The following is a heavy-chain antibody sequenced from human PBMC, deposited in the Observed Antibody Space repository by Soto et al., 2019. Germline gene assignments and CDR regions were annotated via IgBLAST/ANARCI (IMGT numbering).Heavy chain of an antibody. CDR2: ISAYNGNT. CDR1: GYTFTSYG. CDR3: ARDLSGLLLWFGESHDAFDI. J-gene: IGHJ3*02. D-gene: IGHD3-10*01. Sequence: ASVKVSCKASGYTFTSYGISWVRQAPGQGLEWMGWISAYNGNTNYAQKLQGRATMTTDTSTSTAYMELRSLRSDDTAVYYCARDLSGLLLWFGESHDAFDIWGQGTMVTVSS. V-gene: IGHV1-18*01.